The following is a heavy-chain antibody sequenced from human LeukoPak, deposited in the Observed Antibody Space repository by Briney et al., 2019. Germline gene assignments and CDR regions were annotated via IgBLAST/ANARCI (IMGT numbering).Heavy chain of an antibody. CDR1: GGTFSSYA. J-gene: IGHJ5*02. CDR2: IIPIFGTA. Sequence: GSSVKVSCKASGGTFSSYAISWVRQAPGQGLEWMGGIIPIFGTANYAQKFQGRVTITTDESTSTAYMELRSLRSDDTAAYYCATIPGIAAPPHLNWFDPWGQGTLVTVSS. D-gene: IGHD6-13*01. CDR3: ATIPGIAAPPHLNWFDP. V-gene: IGHV1-69*05.